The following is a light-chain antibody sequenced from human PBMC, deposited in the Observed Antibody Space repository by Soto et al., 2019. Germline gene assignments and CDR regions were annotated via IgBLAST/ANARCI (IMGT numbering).Light chain of an antibody. J-gene: IGKJ2*01. V-gene: IGKV3-15*01. CDR3: QQYESWPYT. CDR1: QSVRSN. CDR2: GAS. Sequence: EIVMTQSPVTLSVSPGERATLSCRARQSVRSNLAWYQQKRGRAPRLLIYGASTRATGIPARFSVSGSGTEFTLTISSLQSEDFAFYYCQQYESWPYTFGQGTKLDIK.